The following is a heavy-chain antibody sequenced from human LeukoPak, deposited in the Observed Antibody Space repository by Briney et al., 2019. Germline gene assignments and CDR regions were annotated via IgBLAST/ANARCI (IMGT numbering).Heavy chain of an antibody. CDR3: ASKVAYCSGGSCYGYFDY. CDR1: GYTFTSYG. CDR2: ISAYNGNT. D-gene: IGHD2-15*01. V-gene: IGHV1-18*01. J-gene: IGHJ4*02. Sequence: ASVKVSCKASGYTFTSYGISWVRQAPGQGLEWMGWISAYNGNTNYAQKLQGRVTMTTDTSTSTAYMELRSLRSDDTAVYYCASKVAYCSGGSCYGYFDYWGQGTLVTVSS.